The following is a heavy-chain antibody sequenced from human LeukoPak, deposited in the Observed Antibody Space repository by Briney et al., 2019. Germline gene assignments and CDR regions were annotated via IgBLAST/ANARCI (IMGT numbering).Heavy chain of an antibody. V-gene: IGHV4-59*01. CDR1: GGSISSYY. D-gene: IGHD6-13*01. J-gene: IGHJ5*02. CDR2: IYYSGST. Sequence: KASETLSLTCTVSGGSISSYYWSWIRQPPGEGLEWIGYIYYSGSTNYNPSLKSRVTISVDTSKNQFSLKLSSVTAADTAVYYCAREDVYSSSWGGWFDPWGQGTLVTVSS. CDR3: AREDVYSSSWGGWFDP.